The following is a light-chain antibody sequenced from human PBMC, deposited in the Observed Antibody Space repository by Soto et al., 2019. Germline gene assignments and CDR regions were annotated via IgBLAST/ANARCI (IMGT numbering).Light chain of an antibody. V-gene: IGLV7-46*01. CDR3: LLSYRGAGEV. CDR2: DTS. J-gene: IGLJ2*01. CDR1: TGAVTSGHY. Sequence: QAVVTQEPSLTVSPGGTVTLACGSRTGAVTSGHYPYWFQQKPGQAPRTLIYDTSNKHSWTPARFSGSLLGGKATLTLSGAQPEDEADYYCLLSYRGAGEVFGGGTKLTVL.